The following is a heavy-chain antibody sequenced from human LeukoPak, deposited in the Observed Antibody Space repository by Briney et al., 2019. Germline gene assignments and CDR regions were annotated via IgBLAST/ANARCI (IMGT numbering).Heavy chain of an antibody. Sequence: PSQTLSLTCTVSGGSISSGSYYWSWIRQPPGKGLEWIGSIYYSGSTYYNPSLKSRVTISVDTSKNQFSLKLSSVTAADTAVYYCARHRYSSNPFDYWGQGTLVTVSS. CDR2: IYYSGST. CDR1: GGSISSGSYY. D-gene: IGHD6-13*01. J-gene: IGHJ4*02. V-gene: IGHV4-39*01. CDR3: ARHRYSSNPFDY.